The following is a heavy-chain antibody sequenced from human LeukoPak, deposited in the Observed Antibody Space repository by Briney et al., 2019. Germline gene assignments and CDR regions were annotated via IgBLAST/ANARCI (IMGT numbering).Heavy chain of an antibody. Sequence: GGSLRLSCAASGFTFSSYWMSWVRQAPGKGLERVANIKQDGSEKYYVDSVKGRFTISRDNAKNSLYLQMNSLRAEDTAVYYCARDPYSSGWPSYYYYGMDVWGQGTTVTVSS. J-gene: IGHJ6*02. CDR1: GFTFSSYW. V-gene: IGHV3-7*01. CDR3: ARDPYSSGWPSYYYYGMDV. D-gene: IGHD6-19*01. CDR2: IKQDGSEK.